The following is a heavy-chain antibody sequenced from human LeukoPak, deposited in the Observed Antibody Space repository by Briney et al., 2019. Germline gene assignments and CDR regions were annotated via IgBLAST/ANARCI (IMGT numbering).Heavy chain of an antibody. V-gene: IGHV3-43D*03. D-gene: IGHD3-10*01. J-gene: IGHJ1*01. Sequence: GGSLRLSCAASGFTFDDYAMHWVRQAPGKGLEWVCLISWDGGSTYYADSVKGRFTISRDNSKNSLYLQMNSLRAEDTALYYCAKDGYYGSGSYSYFQHWGQGTLVTVSS. CDR1: GFTFDDYA. CDR2: ISWDGGST. CDR3: AKDGYYGSGSYSYFQH.